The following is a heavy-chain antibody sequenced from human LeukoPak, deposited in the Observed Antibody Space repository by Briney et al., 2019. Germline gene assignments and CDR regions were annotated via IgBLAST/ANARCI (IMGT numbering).Heavy chain of an antibody. J-gene: IGHJ4*02. CDR1: EFAFSSYS. V-gene: IGHV3-21*01. D-gene: IGHD6-19*01. CDR2: ITSGSKYI. CDR3: ARDEETVAGLNGFDL. Sequence: PGGSLRLSCAASEFAFSSYSMNWFRQAPGKGLEWVASITSGSKYIFYADSVRGRFTISRDNDENSLFLHMKSLRADDTCVYFCARDEETVAGLNGFDLWGQGTLVTVSS.